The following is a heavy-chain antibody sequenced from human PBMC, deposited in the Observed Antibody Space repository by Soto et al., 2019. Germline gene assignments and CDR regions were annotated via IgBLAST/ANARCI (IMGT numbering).Heavy chain of an antibody. CDR3: ARVRIDIPVAGVY. CDR1: GYIFTSYG. J-gene: IGHJ4*02. CDR2: ISAYNGNT. D-gene: IGHD6-19*01. Sequence: QVQLVQSGAEVKKPGASVKVSCKASGYIFTSYGFSWVRQAPGQGLEWMGWISAYNGNTNSAQKVQGRVIMTTDTXTGTAYMELRSLRSDDTAVYYCARVRIDIPVAGVYWGQGTLVTVSS. V-gene: IGHV1-18*01.